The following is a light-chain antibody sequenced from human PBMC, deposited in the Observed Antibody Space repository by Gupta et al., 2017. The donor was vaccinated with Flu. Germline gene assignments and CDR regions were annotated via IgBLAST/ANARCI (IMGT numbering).Light chain of an antibody. CDR3: QQRSLWPIT. CDR2: HAS. V-gene: IGKV3-11*01. CDR1: ESIGDY. J-gene: IGKJ4*01. Sequence: IVLTQSPVTLSLSPGVTATLSCRTSESIGDYLSWFQQKPGQAPRLLIYHASKRATGIPPRFSGSGSGTEFTLTISSREPEEFAIYYCQQRSLWPITFGRGTXVEIK.